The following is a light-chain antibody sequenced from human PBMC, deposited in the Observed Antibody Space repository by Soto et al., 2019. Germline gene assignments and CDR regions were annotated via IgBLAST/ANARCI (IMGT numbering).Light chain of an antibody. CDR1: SSDIGAYNY. V-gene: IGLV2-8*01. Sequence: QSALAQSPSASGSPGQAVTISCTGSSSDIGAYNYVSWYQQYPGKAPKLIIYEVNKRPSGVPNRFSGSKSGNTASLTVSGLQADDESDYYCAAHAGSNTWVFGVGTKLTVL. J-gene: IGLJ3*02. CDR3: AAHAGSNTWV. CDR2: EVN.